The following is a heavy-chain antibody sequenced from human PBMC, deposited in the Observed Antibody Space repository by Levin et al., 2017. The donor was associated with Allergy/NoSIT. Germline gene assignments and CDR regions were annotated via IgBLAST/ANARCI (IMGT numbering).Heavy chain of an antibody. Sequence: GGSLRLSCAASGFTFDDYAMHWVRQAPGKGLEWVSGISWNSGSIGYADSVKGRFTISRDNAKNSLYLQMNSLRAEDTALYYCAKDLQLARDFDSWGQGTLVTVSS. CDR3: AKDLQLARDFDS. V-gene: IGHV3-9*01. CDR2: ISWNSGSI. J-gene: IGHJ4*02. CDR1: GFTFDDYA. D-gene: IGHD6-13*01.